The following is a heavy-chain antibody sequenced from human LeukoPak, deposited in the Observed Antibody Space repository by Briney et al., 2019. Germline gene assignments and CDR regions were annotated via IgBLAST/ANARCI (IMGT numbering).Heavy chain of an antibody. CDR2: LYSGGAT. CDR3: TRDSANYHFAY. D-gene: IGHD4/OR15-4a*01. Sequence: GGSLRLSCAASGLTVKDNFMSWVRQAPGKGLEWVSVLYSGGATYYADSVKGRFTISRDNSKNIVFLQMNDLRTEDTAFYYCTRDSANYHFAYWGQGALVTVSS. CDR1: GLTVKDNF. V-gene: IGHV3-66*01. J-gene: IGHJ4*02.